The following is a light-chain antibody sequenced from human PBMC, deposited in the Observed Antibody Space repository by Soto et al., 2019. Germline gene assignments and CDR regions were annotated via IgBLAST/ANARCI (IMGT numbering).Light chain of an antibody. CDR2: GNS. J-gene: IGLJ2*01. CDR3: QSYDSSLSGWKV. V-gene: IGLV1-40*01. Sequence: QSVLTQPPSVYGAPEQRVTISCNGSSSNIGAGYDVHWYQQLPGTAPKLLIYGNSNRPSGVPDRFSGSKSGTSASLAITGLQAEDEADYYCQSYDSSLSGWKVFGGGTKLTVL. CDR1: SSNIGAGYD.